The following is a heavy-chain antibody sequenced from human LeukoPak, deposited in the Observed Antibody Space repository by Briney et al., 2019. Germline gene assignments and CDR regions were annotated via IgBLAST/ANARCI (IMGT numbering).Heavy chain of an antibody. D-gene: IGHD3-16*01. CDR3: AREATTKTGRVYYFDY. Sequence: GGSLRLSCEASGFTFGIYAMHWVRQAPGKGQEYISGISSNGYSTYYANSVKGRFTISRDNSKNTLYLQMGSLRDEDMAVFYCAREATTKTGRVYYFDYWGQGTLVTVSS. CDR2: ISSNGYST. J-gene: IGHJ4*02. V-gene: IGHV3-64*01. CDR1: GFTFGIYA.